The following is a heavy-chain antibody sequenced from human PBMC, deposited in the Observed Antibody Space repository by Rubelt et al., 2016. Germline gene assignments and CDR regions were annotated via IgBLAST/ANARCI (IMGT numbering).Heavy chain of an antibody. CDR2: FGGSGDNT. CDR3: AKVGDCGSTSCDYMDV. CDR1: GFTFSSYA. J-gene: IGHJ6*03. V-gene: IGHV3-23*01. Sequence: EVQLLDSGGGLVQPGGSLNLSCSASGFTFSSYAMSWVRQAPGQGLEWVSGFGGSGDNTYHADSVKGRFTISRDNSKNTLYLQMNSLRAEDTAVYYCAKVGDCGSTSCDYMDVWGKGTTVTVSS. D-gene: IGHD2-2*01.